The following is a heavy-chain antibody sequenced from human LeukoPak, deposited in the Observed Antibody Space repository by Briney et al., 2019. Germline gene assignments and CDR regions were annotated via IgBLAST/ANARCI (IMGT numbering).Heavy chain of an antibody. CDR3: AREDYYDSGSNDY. V-gene: IGHV1-8*03. CDR1: GYTFTTYD. J-gene: IGHJ4*02. D-gene: IGHD3-22*01. Sequence: ASVKVSCKASGYTFTTYDITWVRQATGQGLEWMGWMNPNSGNTAYAQKFQGRVTITRNTSISTAYMELSSLRAEDTAVYYCAREDYYDSGSNDYWGQGTLVTVSS. CDR2: MNPNSGNT.